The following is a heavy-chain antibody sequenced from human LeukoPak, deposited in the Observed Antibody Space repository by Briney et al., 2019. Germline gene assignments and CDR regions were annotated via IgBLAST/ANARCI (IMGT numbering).Heavy chain of an antibody. Sequence: GGSLRLSCAASGFTVSSYYMSLVRQAAGKGLEWVSVIYSGGSTYYADSVKGRFTISRHNSKNTLYLQMNSLRTEDTAVYYCARDRYSSSSFWFDPWGQGTLVTVSS. J-gene: IGHJ5*02. V-gene: IGHV3-53*04. CDR2: IYSGGST. CDR1: GFTVSSYY. CDR3: ARDRYSSSSFWFDP. D-gene: IGHD6-6*01.